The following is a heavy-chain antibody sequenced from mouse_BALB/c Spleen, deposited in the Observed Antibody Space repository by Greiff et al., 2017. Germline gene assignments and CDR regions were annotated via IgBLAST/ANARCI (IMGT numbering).Heavy chain of an antibody. CDR1: GFTFSSFG. V-gene: IGHV5-17*02. D-gene: IGHD2-2*01. CDR2: ISSGSSTI. J-gene: IGHJ4*01. CDR3: ARGGYGLDY. Sequence: VQLKESGGGLVQPGGSRKLSCAASGFTFSSFGMHWVRQAPEKGLEWVAYISSGSSTIYYADTVKGRFTISRDNPKNTLFLQMTSLRSEDTAMYYCARGGYGLDYWGQGTSVTVSS.